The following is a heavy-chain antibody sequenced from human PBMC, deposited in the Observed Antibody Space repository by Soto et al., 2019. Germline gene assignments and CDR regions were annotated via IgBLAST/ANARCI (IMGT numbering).Heavy chain of an antibody. V-gene: IGHV4-39*01. CDR1: GGSISSSSYY. D-gene: IGHD3-10*01. CDR3: ARLSGVGYYYYGMDV. Sequence: SETLSLTCTVSGGSISSSSYYWGWIRQPPGKGLEWIGSIYYSGSTYYNPSLKSRVTISVDTSKNQFSLKLSSVTAADTAVYYCARLSGVGYYYYGMDVWGQGTTVTVSS. CDR2: IYYSGST. J-gene: IGHJ6*02.